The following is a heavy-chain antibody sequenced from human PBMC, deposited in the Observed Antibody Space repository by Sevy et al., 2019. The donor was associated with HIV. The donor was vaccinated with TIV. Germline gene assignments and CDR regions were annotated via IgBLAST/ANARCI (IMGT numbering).Heavy chain of an antibody. CDR2: ISYHGRNQ. CDR1: GFILSDYA. D-gene: IGHD6-6*01. J-gene: IGHJ4*02. Sequence: GGSLRLSCAASGFILSDYAIHWVRQAPGKGLEWLAVISYHGRNQFYADSVRGRFTISRDDSKNTVYLQMNSLRPDDTAVYYCARKQFVLPFDYWGQGTLVTVSS. V-gene: IGHV3-30*04. CDR3: ARKQFVLPFDY.